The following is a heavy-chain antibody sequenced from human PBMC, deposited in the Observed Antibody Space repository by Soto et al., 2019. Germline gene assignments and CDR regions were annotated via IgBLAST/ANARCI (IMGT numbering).Heavy chain of an antibody. CDR2: TRNKANSHTT. CDR3: ARATTVTDY. V-gene: IGHV3-72*01. Sequence: PGGSLRLSCAASGFTFSDHYMDWVRQAPGKGLEWVGRTRNKANSHTTGYAASVKGRFTISRDDSKNSLYLQMNSLKVEDTAVYYCARATTVTDYWGQGALVTVSS. D-gene: IGHD4-17*01. CDR1: GFTFSDHY. J-gene: IGHJ4*02.